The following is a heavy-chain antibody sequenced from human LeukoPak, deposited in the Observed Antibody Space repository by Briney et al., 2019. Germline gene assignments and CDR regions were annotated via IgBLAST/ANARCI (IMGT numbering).Heavy chain of an antibody. V-gene: IGHV5-51*01. CDR3: ARHDRDYAFFDY. Sequence: GESLKISCKGSGYNFGNYWTGWVRQMPGKGLEWMGIIYPGDSDTRYSPHFQGQVTMSADKSTTTAYLQWSSLKASDSAIYFCARHDRDYAFFDYWGQGTPVTVSS. CDR1: GYNFGNYW. CDR2: IYPGDSDT. D-gene: IGHD4-17*01. J-gene: IGHJ4*02.